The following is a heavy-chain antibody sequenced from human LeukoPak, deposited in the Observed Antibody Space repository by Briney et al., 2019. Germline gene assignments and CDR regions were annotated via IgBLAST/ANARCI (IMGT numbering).Heavy chain of an antibody. Sequence: PGGSLRVSCAASGFTFSSYGMHWVRQAPGKGLEWVAVIWYDGSNKYYADSVKGRFTISRDNSKNTLYLQMNSLRAEDTAVYYWARDNSAPPHYDSSGCDYWGQGTLVTVSS. CDR3: ARDNSAPPHYDSSGCDY. CDR2: IWYDGSNK. V-gene: IGHV3-33*01. D-gene: IGHD3-22*01. CDR1: GFTFSSYG. J-gene: IGHJ4*02.